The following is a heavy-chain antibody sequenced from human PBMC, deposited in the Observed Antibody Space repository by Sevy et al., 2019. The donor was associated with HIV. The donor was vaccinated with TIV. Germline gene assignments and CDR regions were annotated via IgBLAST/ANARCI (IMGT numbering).Heavy chain of an antibody. Sequence: LSLTCAASGFTFSNYFINWVRQAPGKGLEWVSSISSSSSYIFYADSVKGRFTISRDNAKNSLYLHMNSLRAEDTAVYYCARGDYYGSLYYFDYWGPGTLVTVSS. CDR3: ARGDYYGSLYYFDY. D-gene: IGHD3-10*01. CDR2: ISSSSSYI. J-gene: IGHJ4*02. V-gene: IGHV3-21*01. CDR1: GFTFSNYF.